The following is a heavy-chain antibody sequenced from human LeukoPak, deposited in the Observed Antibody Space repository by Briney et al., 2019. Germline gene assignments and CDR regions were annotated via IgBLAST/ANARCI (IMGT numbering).Heavy chain of an antibody. Sequence: GGPLRLSCAASGFTFSSYAMSWVRQAPGKGLEWVSSISSSSSYIYYADSVKGRFTISRDNAKNSLYLQMNSLRAEDTAVYYCAKARPTYMFRGVPLDVWGKGTTVPVSS. CDR3: AKARPTYMFRGVPLDV. CDR1: GFTFSSYA. J-gene: IGHJ6*04. V-gene: IGHV3-21*01. CDR2: ISSSSSYI. D-gene: IGHD3-10*01.